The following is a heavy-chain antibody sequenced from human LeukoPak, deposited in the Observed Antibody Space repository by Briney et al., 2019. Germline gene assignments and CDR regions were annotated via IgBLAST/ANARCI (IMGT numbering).Heavy chain of an antibody. CDR2: IYYSGST. J-gene: IGHJ3*02. Sequence: SETLSLTCTVSGGSVSSGSYYWSWIRQPPGKGLEWIGYIYYSGSTNYNPSLKSRVTISVDTSKNQFSLKLSSVTAADTAVYYCARAGATLGWLPDAFDIWGQGTMVTVSS. CDR1: GGSVSSGSYY. V-gene: IGHV4-61*01. D-gene: IGHD6-19*01. CDR3: ARAGATLGWLPDAFDI.